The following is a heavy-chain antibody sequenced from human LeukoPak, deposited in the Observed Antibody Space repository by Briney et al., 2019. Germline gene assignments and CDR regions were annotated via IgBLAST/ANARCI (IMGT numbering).Heavy chain of an antibody. Sequence: ASVKVSCKASGYTFIGYYMHWVRQAPGQGLEWMGWINPNSGGTNYAQKFQGRVTMTRDTSISTAYMELSRLRSDDTAVYYCARASDIVVVVAATYDYWGQGTLVTVSS. CDR2: INPNSGGT. V-gene: IGHV1-2*02. CDR3: ARASDIVVVVAATYDY. CDR1: GYTFIGYY. J-gene: IGHJ4*02. D-gene: IGHD2-15*01.